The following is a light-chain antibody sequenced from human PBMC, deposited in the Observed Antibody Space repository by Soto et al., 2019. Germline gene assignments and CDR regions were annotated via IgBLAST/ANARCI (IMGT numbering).Light chain of an antibody. V-gene: IGKV3-20*01. Sequence: EFVLTQSPGTLSLSPGERATLSCMASQTVRNNYLAWYQQKPGQAPRLLIYDASSRATGIPDRFSGGGSGTDFTLTITGLEPEDLAVYYCQQYGSSPPFTFGQGTRLEIK. CDR1: QTVRNNY. CDR3: QQYGSSPPFT. CDR2: DAS. J-gene: IGKJ5*01.